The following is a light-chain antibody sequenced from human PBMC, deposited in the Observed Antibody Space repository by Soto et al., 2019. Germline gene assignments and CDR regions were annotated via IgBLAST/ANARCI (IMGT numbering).Light chain of an antibody. CDR2: EVT. V-gene: IGLV2-14*01. J-gene: IGLJ1*01. CDR1: MSDIGSFNY. Sequence: QSALTQPSSVSGSPVQSIRISFTGTMSDIGSFNYVSWYQLHPDKAPRLIIYEVTSRPSGISDRFSGSKSGNTASLIISGLQAEDEADYYCSSYSSTDNVYVFGTGTKV. CDR3: SSYSSTDNVYV.